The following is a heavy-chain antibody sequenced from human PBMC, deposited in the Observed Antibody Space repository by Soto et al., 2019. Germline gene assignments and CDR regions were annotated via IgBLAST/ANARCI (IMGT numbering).Heavy chain of an antibody. D-gene: IGHD1-26*01. Sequence: SETLSLTCTVSGGSISSSSYYWGWIRQPPGKGLEWIGSIYYSGTTYYNPSLKSRVTISVDTSKNQFSLKLSSVTAADTAVYYCARHRREYYYYYGMDVWGQGTTVTVSS. CDR3: ARHRREYYYYYGMDV. V-gene: IGHV4-39*01. CDR1: GGSISSSSYY. J-gene: IGHJ6*02. CDR2: IYYSGTT.